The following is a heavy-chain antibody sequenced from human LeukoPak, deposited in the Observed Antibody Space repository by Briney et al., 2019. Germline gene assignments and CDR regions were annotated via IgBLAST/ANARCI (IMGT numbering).Heavy chain of an antibody. CDR1: GGSINNYY. CDR2: IYYSGRT. CDR3: ARGTHYNDSGGFFSLDY. V-gene: IGHV4-59*01. D-gene: IGHD3-22*01. J-gene: IGHJ4*02. Sequence: PSETLSLTCTVSGGSINNYYWNWIRQPPGKGLEWIGYIYYSGRTNYNPSLQSRVTISVDTSKNQFSLKLTSVTAADTALYYCARGTHYNDSGGFFSLDYWGQGTLVTVSS.